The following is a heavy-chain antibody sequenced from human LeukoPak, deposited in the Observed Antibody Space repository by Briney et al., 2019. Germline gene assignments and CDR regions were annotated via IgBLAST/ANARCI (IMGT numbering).Heavy chain of an antibody. Sequence: SETLSLTCTVSGGSISSGDYYWSWRRQPPGKGLEWIGYIYYSGSTYYNPSLKSRVTISVDTSKNQFSLKLSSVTAADTAVYYCARDRCSSTSCSDDAFDIWGHGTMVTVSS. CDR1: GGSISSGDYY. CDR3: ARDRCSSTSCSDDAFDI. CDR2: IYYSGST. J-gene: IGHJ3*02. D-gene: IGHD2-2*01. V-gene: IGHV4-30-4*01.